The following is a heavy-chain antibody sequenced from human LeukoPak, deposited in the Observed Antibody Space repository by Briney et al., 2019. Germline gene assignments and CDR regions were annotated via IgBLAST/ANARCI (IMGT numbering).Heavy chain of an antibody. CDR1: GDSISTYY. D-gene: IGHD3-22*01. J-gene: IGHJ4*02. CDR3: AREQTYYDSSGYYYAYFDY. CDR2: IYYSGTT. V-gene: IGHV4-59*12. Sequence: NPSETLSLTCTVSGDSISTYYWSWIRQPPGKGLEWIGYIYYSGTTNYNPSLKSRVTISVDTSMNQFSLKLSSVTAADTAVYYCAREQTYYDSSGYYYAYFDYWGQGTLVTVSS.